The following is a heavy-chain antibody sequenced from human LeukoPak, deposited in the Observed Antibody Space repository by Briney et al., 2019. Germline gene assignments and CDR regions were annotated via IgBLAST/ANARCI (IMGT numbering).Heavy chain of an antibody. Sequence: GGSLRLSCAASGFTFSSYWMSWVRQAPGKGLEWVASIKQDGSEKYCVDSVKGRFTISRDNANNSLYLQMNSLRADDTAVHYCARDIGLRKAAPPGWFDPWGQGALVTVSS. CDR3: ARDIGLRKAAPPGWFDP. CDR2: IKQDGSEK. J-gene: IGHJ5*02. V-gene: IGHV3-7*03. D-gene: IGHD6-6*01. CDR1: GFTFSSYW.